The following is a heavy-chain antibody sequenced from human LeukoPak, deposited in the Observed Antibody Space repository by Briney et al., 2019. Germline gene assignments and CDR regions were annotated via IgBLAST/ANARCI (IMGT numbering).Heavy chain of an antibody. D-gene: IGHD1-7*01. CDR1: GFTFNIYSMN. CDR3: ARWEGTIHNFDN. V-gene: IGHV4-59*05. Sequence: GSLRLSCAASGFTFNIYSMNWVRQAPGKGLEWIGSIYYSGSTYYNPSLKSRVTISLDTSKNQFSLRLSSVTATDTAMYYCARWEGTIHNFDNWGQGTLVTFFS. J-gene: IGHJ4*02. CDR2: IYYSGST.